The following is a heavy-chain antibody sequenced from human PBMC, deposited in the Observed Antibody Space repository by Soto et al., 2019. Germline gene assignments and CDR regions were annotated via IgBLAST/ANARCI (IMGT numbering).Heavy chain of an antibody. J-gene: IGHJ4*02. CDR3: ARVPDY. CDR2: IHDSGST. CDR1: CTSIGISNW. V-gene: IGHV4-4*02. Sequence: SDTLSLTFAVFCTSIGISNWWSRVRHSPGKGLEWIGEIHDSGSTKYNPSLKSRVTISLDKSKNQFSLNVSSVTAADTAVYYCARVPDYWGQG. D-gene: IGHD2-2*01.